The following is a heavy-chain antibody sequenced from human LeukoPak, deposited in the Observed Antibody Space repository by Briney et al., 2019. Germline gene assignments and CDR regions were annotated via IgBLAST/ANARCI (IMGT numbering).Heavy chain of an antibody. J-gene: IGHJ5*02. D-gene: IGHD6-13*01. CDR2: INSDGSST. CDR1: GFTFSSYW. Sequence: GGSLRLSCAASGFTFSSYWMHWVRQVPGKGLVWVSRINSDGSSTTYADSVKGRFTISRDNAKNTLYLQMNNLRAEDTAVYSCARDREIAAGNFFDPWGQGTLVTVSS. V-gene: IGHV3-74*01. CDR3: ARDREIAAGNFFDP.